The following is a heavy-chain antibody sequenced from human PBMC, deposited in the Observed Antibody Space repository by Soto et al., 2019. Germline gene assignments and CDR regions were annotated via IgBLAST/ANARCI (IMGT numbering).Heavy chain of an antibody. CDR2: MNPNSGNT. D-gene: IGHD2-15*01. CDR3: AMVSGSSGSYYFDY. Sequence: ASVKVSCKASGYTFTSYDINWVRQATGQGLEWMGWMNPNSGNTGYAQRFQGRVTMTRNTSISTAYMELSSLRSEDTAVYYCAMVSGSSGSYYFDYWGQGTLVTVSS. J-gene: IGHJ4*02. V-gene: IGHV1-8*01. CDR1: GYTFTSYD.